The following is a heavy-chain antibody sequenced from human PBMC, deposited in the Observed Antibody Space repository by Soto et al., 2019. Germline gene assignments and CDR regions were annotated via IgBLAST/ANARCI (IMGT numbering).Heavy chain of an antibody. V-gene: IGHV3-30-3*01. J-gene: IGHJ6*02. CDR2: ISYDGSNK. CDR3: ARSSLTDRTYGMDV. D-gene: IGHD3-22*01. CDR1: GFTFSSYA. Sequence: GGSLRLSCAASGFTFSSYAMHWVRQAPGKGLEWVAVISYDGSNKYYADSVKGRFTISRDNSKNTLYLQMNSLRAEDTAVYYCARSSLTDRTYGMDVWGQGTTVTVPS.